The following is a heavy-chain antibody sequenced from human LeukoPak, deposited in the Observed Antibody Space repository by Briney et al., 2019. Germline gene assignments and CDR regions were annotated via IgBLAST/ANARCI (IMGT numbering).Heavy chain of an antibody. CDR3: ARGRVSSSTWYSTYYYFFYMDF. Sequence: SETLSLTCTVSGGSISSGSYYWSWIRQPAGKGLEWIGYVDHTGSTKFNPSLNGRVSISRDTSNNFFPLRLRSVTAADTAVYFCARGRVSSSTWYSTYYYFFYMDFWGKGTTVTVSS. CDR1: GGSISSGSYY. V-gene: IGHV4-61*10. J-gene: IGHJ6*03. D-gene: IGHD4-11*01. CDR2: VDHTGST.